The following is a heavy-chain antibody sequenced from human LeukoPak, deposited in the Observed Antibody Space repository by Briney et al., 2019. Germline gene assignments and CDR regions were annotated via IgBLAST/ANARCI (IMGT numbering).Heavy chain of an antibody. CDR2: ISAYNGNT. V-gene: IGHV1-18*01. J-gene: IGHJ4*02. Sequence: ASVKVSCKASGYTFTSYGISWVRQAPGQGLEWMGWISAYNGNTNYAQNLQGRVTMTTDTSTSTAYMELRSLRSDDTAVYYCARAALGYYDSSGYFFDYWGQGTLVTVSS. CDR3: ARAALGYYDSSGYFFDY. CDR1: GYTFTSYG. D-gene: IGHD3-22*01.